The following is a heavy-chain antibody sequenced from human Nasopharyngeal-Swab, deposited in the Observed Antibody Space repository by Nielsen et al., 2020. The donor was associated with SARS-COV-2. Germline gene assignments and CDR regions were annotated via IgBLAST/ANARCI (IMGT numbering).Heavy chain of an antibody. CDR3: ARTGGSYFDY. V-gene: IGHV3-30-3*01. CDR1: GFTFSSSA. CDR2: ISYDGSNK. Sequence: GESLKISCAASGFTFSSSAMHWVRQAPGKGLEWVAVISYDGSNKYYADSVKGRFTISRDNSKNTMYLQMNSLRAEDTAVYYCARTGGSYFDYWGQGTLVTVSS. D-gene: IGHD1-26*01. J-gene: IGHJ4*02.